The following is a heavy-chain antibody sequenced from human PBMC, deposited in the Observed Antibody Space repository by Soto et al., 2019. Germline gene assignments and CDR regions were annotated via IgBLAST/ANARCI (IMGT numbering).Heavy chain of an antibody. Sequence: ASVKVSSKASGYTLTGYYMHWVRQAPGQGLEWMGWINPNSGGTNYAQNFQGRVTITADESTSTAYMELSRLRSEDTAVYYCARVRVVGATRLYYHYGLDVWGQGTTVTVSS. D-gene: IGHD1-26*01. CDR2: INPNSGGT. V-gene: IGHV1-2*02. J-gene: IGHJ6*02. CDR3: ARVRVVGATRLYYHYGLDV. CDR1: GYTLTGYY.